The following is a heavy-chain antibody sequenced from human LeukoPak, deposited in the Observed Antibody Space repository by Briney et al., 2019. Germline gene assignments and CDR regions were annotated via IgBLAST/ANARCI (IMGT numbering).Heavy chain of an antibody. Sequence: GASVEVSCKASGYTFTGYYMHWVRQAPGQGLEWMGWINPNSGGTNYAQKFQGRVTMTRDTSISTAYMELSRLRSDDTAVYYCARIAVAGTWGWFDPWGQGTLVTVSS. J-gene: IGHJ5*02. CDR2: INPNSGGT. D-gene: IGHD6-19*01. CDR3: ARIAVAGTWGWFDP. CDR1: GYTFTGYY. V-gene: IGHV1-2*02.